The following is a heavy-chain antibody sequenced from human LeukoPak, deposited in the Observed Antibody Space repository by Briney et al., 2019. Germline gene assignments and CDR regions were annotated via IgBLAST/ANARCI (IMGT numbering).Heavy chain of an antibody. CDR2: IYYSGST. CDR1: GGSISSSSYY. J-gene: IGHJ5*02. D-gene: IGHD4-17*01. CDR3: ARVGMTTVTTAWFDP. Sequence: SETLSLTCTVSGGSISSSSYYWGWIRQPPGKGLEWIGSIYYSGSTYYNPSLKSRVTISVDTSKNQFSLKLSSVTAADTAVYYCARVGMTTVTTAWFDPWGQGTLVTVSS. V-gene: IGHV4-39*07.